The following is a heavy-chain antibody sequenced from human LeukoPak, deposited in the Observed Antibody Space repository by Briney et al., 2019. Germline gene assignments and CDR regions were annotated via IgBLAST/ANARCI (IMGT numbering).Heavy chain of an antibody. CDR1: GFTFSSYS. J-gene: IGHJ3*02. CDR3: VADYYDSSGTSGGAFDI. Sequence: GGFLRLSCAASGFTFSSYSMNWVRQAPGKGLEWVSSISSSSSYIYYADSVKGRFTISRDNAKNSLYLQMNSLSAEDTAVYYCVADYYDSSGTSGGAFDIWGQGTMVTVSS. V-gene: IGHV3-21*01. CDR2: ISSSSSYI. D-gene: IGHD3-22*01.